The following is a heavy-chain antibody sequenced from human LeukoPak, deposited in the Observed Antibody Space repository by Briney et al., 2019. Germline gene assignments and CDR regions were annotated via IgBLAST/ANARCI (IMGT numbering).Heavy chain of an antibody. D-gene: IGHD2-2*01. CDR1: GFTFDDYA. J-gene: IGHJ4*02. CDR2: FNWNTGNI. Sequence: PGGSLRLSCAASGFTFDDYAVHWVRQVPGKGLEWVSGFNWNTGNIDYADSVKGRFTISRDNAKNSLYLQMNSLRTEDTAFYYCAKVHCSSADRFTGGFDCWGQGTLVIVSS. V-gene: IGHV3-9*01. CDR3: AKVHCSSADRFTGGFDC.